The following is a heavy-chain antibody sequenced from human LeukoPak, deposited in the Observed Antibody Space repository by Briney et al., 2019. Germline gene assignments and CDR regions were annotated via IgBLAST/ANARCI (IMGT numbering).Heavy chain of an antibody. CDR3: AKDGKGYRSSLSWFDP. V-gene: IGHV3-30*02. Sequence: VGSLRLSCAASVFTFSSYGMHWVRQAPGKGLEWVAFIRYDGSNKYYADSVKGRFTISRDNSKNTLYLQMNSLRAEDTAVYYCAKDGKGYRSSLSWFDPWGQGTLVTVSS. CDR2: IRYDGSNK. D-gene: IGHD6-13*01. CDR1: VFTFSSYG. J-gene: IGHJ5*02.